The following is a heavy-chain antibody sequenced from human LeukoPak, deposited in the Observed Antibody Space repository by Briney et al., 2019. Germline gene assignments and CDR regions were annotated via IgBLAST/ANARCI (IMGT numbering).Heavy chain of an antibody. V-gene: IGHV1-45*03. Sequence: SVKVSCKASGYTFTYRYLHWVRQAPRQALEWMGWITPFNGNTNYAQKFQGRVTITRDRSMSTAYMELSSLRSEDTAMYYCATTRSGNSHFDYWGQGTLVTVSS. CDR3: ATTRSGNSHFDY. J-gene: IGHJ4*02. CDR2: ITPFNGNT. CDR1: GYTFTYRY. D-gene: IGHD4-23*01.